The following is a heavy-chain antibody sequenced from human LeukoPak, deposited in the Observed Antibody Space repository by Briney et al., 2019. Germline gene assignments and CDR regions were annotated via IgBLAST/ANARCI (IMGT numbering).Heavy chain of an antibody. J-gene: IGHJ3*02. CDR2: INPGSGAT. Sequence: ASVKVSCKASGYTFTGYYMHWVRQAPGQGLEWMGWINPGSGATNCAQRFHGRVTMTRDTSISTVYMELSRLRSDDTAVYYCARNLWFGESIDAFDIWGQGTMVTVSS. CDR3: ARNLWFGESIDAFDI. CDR1: GYTFTGYY. V-gene: IGHV1-2*02. D-gene: IGHD3-10*01.